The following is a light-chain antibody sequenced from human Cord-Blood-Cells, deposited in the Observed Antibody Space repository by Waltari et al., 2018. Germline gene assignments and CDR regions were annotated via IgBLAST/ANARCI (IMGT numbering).Light chain of an antibody. J-gene: IGKJ1*01. CDR2: AAS. V-gene: IGKV1-27*01. CDR3: QKYNSAPWT. Sequence: DIQMTQSPSSLSASVGDRVPLTCRTSQCICNYLAWYQQKPGKVPKLLIYAASTLQSGVPSRFSGSGSGTDFTLTISSLQPEDVATYYCQKYNSAPWTFGQGTKVEIK. CDR1: QCICNY.